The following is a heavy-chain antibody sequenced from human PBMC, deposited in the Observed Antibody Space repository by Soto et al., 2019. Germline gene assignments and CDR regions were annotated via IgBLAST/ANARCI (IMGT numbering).Heavy chain of an antibody. CDR1: GGSISSSNW. V-gene: IGHV4-4*02. J-gene: IGHJ5*01. Sequence: SETLSLTCAVSGGSISSSNWWSWVRQPPGKGLEWIGEIYHSGSTNYNSSLKSRVTISVDTSKNQFSLKLSSVTAADTAVYYRAREWRTGWFDYWGQGTLVTVSS. CDR3: AREWRTGWFDY. D-gene: IGHD3-3*01. CDR2: IYHSGST.